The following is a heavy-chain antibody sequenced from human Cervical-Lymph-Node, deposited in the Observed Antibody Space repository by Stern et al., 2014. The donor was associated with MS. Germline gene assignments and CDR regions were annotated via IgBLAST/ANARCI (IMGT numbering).Heavy chain of an antibody. CDR1: GDSISNGSHY. CDR2: MYTSGST. Sequence: VQLVESGPGLVKASQTLSLTCTVSGDSISNGSHYWSWIRQPAGKGLEXIGRMYTSGSTNYNPSLKSRATISVDTSKNQFSRRRRSVTAADTAVYYCARDCRLRRKGAPXXXXXWGQGTMVTVSS. CDR3: ARDCRLRRKGAPXXXXX. D-gene: IGHD4-17*01. J-gene: IGHJ3*01. V-gene: IGHV4-61*02.